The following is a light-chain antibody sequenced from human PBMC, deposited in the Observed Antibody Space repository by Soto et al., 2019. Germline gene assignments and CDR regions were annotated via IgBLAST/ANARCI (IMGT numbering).Light chain of an antibody. CDR2: GAS. CDR1: QSVSSN. Sequence: EIVMTQSPATLSVSPGERATLSCRASQSVSSNLAWYQQKPGQAPRLLIYGASTRATGFPARFSGSGSGTEFTLTISSLQSEDFAVYYCQQYKNWPRAFGQGTKVDIK. CDR3: QQYKNWPRA. J-gene: IGKJ1*01. V-gene: IGKV3-15*01.